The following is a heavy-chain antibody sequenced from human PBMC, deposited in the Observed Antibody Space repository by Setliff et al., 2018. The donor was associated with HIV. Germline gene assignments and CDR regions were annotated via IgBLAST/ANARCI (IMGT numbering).Heavy chain of an antibody. Sequence: PSETLSLTCAVYGRSFSGYYWNWIRQSPGKGLEWIGEINHSGGTNYNPSVESRVTMSLDTSRDQFSLNLRSVTAADTAVYFCARLIHTGLLYFDFWGLGSLVTVSS. CDR2: INHSGGT. CDR3: ARLIHTGLLYFDF. J-gene: IGHJ4*02. CDR1: GRSFSGYY. V-gene: IGHV4-34*01. D-gene: IGHD2-8*02.